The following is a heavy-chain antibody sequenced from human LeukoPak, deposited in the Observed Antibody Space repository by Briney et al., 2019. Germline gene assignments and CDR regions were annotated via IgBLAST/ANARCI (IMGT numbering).Heavy chain of an antibody. CDR3: ARKRKGISSSYPFLNYYYMDV. CDR1: GGSFSGYY. D-gene: IGHD6-13*01. CDR2: INHSGST. J-gene: IGHJ6*03. Sequence: SETLSLTCAVYGGSFSGYYWSWIRQPPGKGLEWIGEINHSGSTNYNPSLKSRVTISVDTSKNQFSLKLSSVTAADTAVYYCARKRKGISSSYPFLNYYYMDVRGKGTTVTVSS. V-gene: IGHV4-34*01.